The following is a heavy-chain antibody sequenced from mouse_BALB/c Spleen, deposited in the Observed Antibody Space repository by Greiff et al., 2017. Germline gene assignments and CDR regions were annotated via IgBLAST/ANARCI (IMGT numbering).Heavy chain of an antibody. CDR3: ARKAFYYDYDGFAY. CDR2: ISSGSSTI. Sequence: DVHLVESGGGLVQPGGSRKLSCAASGFTFSSYGMHWVRQAPEKGLEWVAYISSGSSTIYYADTVKGRFTISRDNPKNTLFLQMTSLRSEDTAMYYCARKAFYYDYDGFAYWGQGTLVTVSA. J-gene: IGHJ3*01. D-gene: IGHD2-4*01. V-gene: IGHV5-17*02. CDR1: GFTFSSYG.